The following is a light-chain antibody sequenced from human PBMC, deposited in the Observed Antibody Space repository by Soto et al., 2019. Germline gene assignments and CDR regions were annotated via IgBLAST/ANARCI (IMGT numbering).Light chain of an antibody. CDR2: GAS. CDR3: QRSYGSPPWT. J-gene: IGKJ1*01. Sequence: DIQMTQSPSSLSASVGDRVTITCRASQTISIFLNWYQQKPGKAPKLLIYGASTLQGGVPSRFSGSGSGTDFTLTISRLQPEDFATYYCQRSYGSPPWTFGQGNKVEIK. CDR1: QTISIF. V-gene: IGKV1-39*01.